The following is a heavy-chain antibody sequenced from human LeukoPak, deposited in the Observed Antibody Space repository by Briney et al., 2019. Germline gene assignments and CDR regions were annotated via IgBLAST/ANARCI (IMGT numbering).Heavy chain of an antibody. CDR2: IIPIFGTA. V-gene: IGHV1-69*06. CDR3: ARGIAAAGTDADY. J-gene: IGHJ4*02. Sequence: GASVKVSCKASGYTFSSYGISWVRQAPGQGLEWMGGIIPIFGTANYAQKFQGRVTITADKSTSTAYMELSSLRSEDTAVYYCARGIAAAGTDADYWGQGTLVTVSS. CDR1: GYTFSSYG. D-gene: IGHD6-13*01.